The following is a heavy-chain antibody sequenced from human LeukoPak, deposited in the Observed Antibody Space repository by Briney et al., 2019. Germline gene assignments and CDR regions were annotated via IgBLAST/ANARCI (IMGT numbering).Heavy chain of an antibody. J-gene: IGHJ3*02. CDR1: GLTFSSYA. CDR2: ISGSGVNT. Sequence: GGSLRLSCAASGLTFSSYAMSWVRQAPGRGLEWVSAISGSGVNTDYAHYWKRRFTITRHNSKNTLYLQMNSLRAEDTAVYYCAFNGGDSDYGDYANAFDIWGQGTMVTVSS. D-gene: IGHD4-17*01. CDR3: AFNGGDSDYGDYANAFDI. V-gene: IGHV3-23*01.